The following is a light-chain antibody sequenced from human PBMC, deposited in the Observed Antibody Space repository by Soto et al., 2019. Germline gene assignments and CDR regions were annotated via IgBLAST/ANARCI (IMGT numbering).Light chain of an antibody. Sequence: IVMTQSPAPLSVSPGERATLSCRASQSVSSSLAWYQQIPGQAPRLLIYGASTRATGIPARFSGSGSGTEFTLNISSLESEDFAVYYCQQYDNWPPWTFGQGTKVEIK. J-gene: IGKJ1*01. CDR2: GAS. CDR3: QQYDNWPPWT. CDR1: QSVSSS. V-gene: IGKV3-15*01.